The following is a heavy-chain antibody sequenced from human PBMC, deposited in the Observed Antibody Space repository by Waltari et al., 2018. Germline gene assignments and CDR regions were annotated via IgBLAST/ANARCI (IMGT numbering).Heavy chain of an antibody. V-gene: IGHV4-34*01. Sequence: QVQLQQWGAGLLKPSETLSLTCAVYGGSFSGYYWSWIRQPPGKGLEWIGEINHSGSTNYNPSLKSRVTISVDTSKNQFSLKLSSVTAADTAVYYCARGWPSSGRKIWYFDLWGRGTLVTVSS. D-gene: IGHD6-19*01. CDR2: INHSGST. CDR3: ARGWPSSGRKIWYFDL. J-gene: IGHJ2*01. CDR1: GGSFSGYY.